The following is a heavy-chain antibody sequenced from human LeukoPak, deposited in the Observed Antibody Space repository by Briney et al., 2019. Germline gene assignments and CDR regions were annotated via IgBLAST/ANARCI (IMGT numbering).Heavy chain of an antibody. J-gene: IGHJ3*02. CDR1: GFTFSSYS. V-gene: IGHV3-48*01. Sequence: QPGGSLRLSCAASGFTFSSYSMNWVRQAPGKGLEWVSYISSSSSTIYYADSVKGRFTISRDNAKNSLYLQMNSLRAEDTAMYYCARDPDYYGSGDAFDIWGQGTMVTVSS. CDR3: ARDPDYYGSGDAFDI. CDR2: ISSSSSTI. D-gene: IGHD3-10*01.